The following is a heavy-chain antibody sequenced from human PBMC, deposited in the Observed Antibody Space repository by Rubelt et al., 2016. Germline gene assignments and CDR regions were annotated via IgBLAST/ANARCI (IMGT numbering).Heavy chain of an antibody. CDR1: GESFSGHY. CDR3: PRRGSGSYYQAWFDP. V-gene: IGHV4-34*01. J-gene: IGHJ5*02. Sequence: QVQLQQWGAGLLTPSETLSLTCAVYGESFSGHYWNWIRQPPGKGLEWIGEVEHSGSTTYNPSLTTRVTISVDTPKNHVALELGSGTAADTAGNYCPRRGSGSYYQAWFDPWGQGTLVTVSS. D-gene: IGHD1-26*01. CDR2: VEHSGST.